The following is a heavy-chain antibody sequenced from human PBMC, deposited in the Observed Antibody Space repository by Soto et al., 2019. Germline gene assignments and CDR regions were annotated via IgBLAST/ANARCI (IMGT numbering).Heavy chain of an antibody. D-gene: IGHD2-21*02. CDR1: GVSSSSGDYS. V-gene: IGHV4-30-2*01. Sequence: SETLSLTCAVSGVSSSSGDYSWSWIRQPPGKGLEWIGYIYHDGRTLYNPSLKSRVTISLDRSKNQFSLRLSSVTAADTAVYYCARSIVVVTAADYWGQGTLVTSPQ. J-gene: IGHJ4*02. CDR3: ARSIVVVTAADY. CDR2: IYHDGRT.